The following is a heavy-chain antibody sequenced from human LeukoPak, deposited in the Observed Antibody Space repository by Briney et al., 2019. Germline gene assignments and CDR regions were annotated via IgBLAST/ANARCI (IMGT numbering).Heavy chain of an antibody. J-gene: IGHJ5*02. CDR1: GFTFSSYG. CDR3: AKDRGSSWPITPNWFDP. V-gene: IGHV3-30*02. D-gene: IGHD6-13*01. Sequence: GGSLRLSCAASGFTFSSYGMHWVRQAPGKGLGWVAFIRYDGSNKYYADSVKGRFTISRDNSKNTLYLQMNSLRAEDTAVYYCAKDRGSSWPITPNWFDPWGQGTLVTVSS. CDR2: IRYDGSNK.